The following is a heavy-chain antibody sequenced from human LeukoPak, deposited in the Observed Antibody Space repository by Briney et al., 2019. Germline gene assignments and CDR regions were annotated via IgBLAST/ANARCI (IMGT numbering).Heavy chain of an antibody. CDR2: IIPIFGTA. CDR1: GGTFSSYA. J-gene: IGHJ3*02. CDR3: ARLEAMVRGVTADDAFDI. Sequence: SVKVSCKASGGTFSSYAISWVRQAPGQGLEWMGGIIPIFGTANYAQKFQGRVTITADESTSTAYMELSSLRSEDTAVYYCARLEAMVRGVTADDAFDIWGQGTMVTVSS. D-gene: IGHD3-10*01. V-gene: IGHV1-69*13.